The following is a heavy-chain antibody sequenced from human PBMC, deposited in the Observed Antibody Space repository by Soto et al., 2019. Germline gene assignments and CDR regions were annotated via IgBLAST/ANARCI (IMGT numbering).Heavy chain of an antibody. CDR1: GFPFSDYY. Sequence: WGSLRLSCAASGFPFSDYYMHWLRQAPEKGLEWLSFISGSSNTIYYADAVKGRFTISRDNAKNSLYLQMNNLKPDDTAVYYCAREGMAAPSGGLDVWGHGTTVTVSS. D-gene: IGHD6-6*01. V-gene: IGHV3-11*01. J-gene: IGHJ6*02. CDR3: AREGMAAPSGGLDV. CDR2: ISGSSNTI.